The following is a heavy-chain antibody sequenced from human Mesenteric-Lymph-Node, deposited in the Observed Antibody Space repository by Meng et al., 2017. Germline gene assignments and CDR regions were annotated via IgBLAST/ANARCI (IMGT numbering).Heavy chain of an antibody. V-gene: IGHV3-11*01. D-gene: IGHD7-27*01. CDR1: GFTFSYYY. CDR3: TRGTGDPGFDI. Sequence: GESLKISCATSGFTFSYYYMSWIRQAPGKGLEWVAYISSIGTTIYYADSVKGRFTISRDSAKNSLYLQMNSLRVEDTAIYYCTRGTGDPGFDIWGQGTMVTVSS. CDR2: ISSIGTTI. J-gene: IGHJ3*02.